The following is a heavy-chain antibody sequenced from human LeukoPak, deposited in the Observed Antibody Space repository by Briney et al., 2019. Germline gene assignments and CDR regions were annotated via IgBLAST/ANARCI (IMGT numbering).Heavy chain of an antibody. V-gene: IGHV4-59*08. Sequence: SETLSLTCTVSGGSISSYYWSWIRQPPGKGLEWIGYIYYSGSTNYNPSLKSRVTISVDTSKNQFSLKLSSVTAADTAVYYCARLNYYYDSSGYLPQSWFDPWGQGTLVTVSS. J-gene: IGHJ5*02. CDR1: GGSISSYY. CDR2: IYYSGST. D-gene: IGHD3-22*01. CDR3: ARLNYYYDSSGYLPQSWFDP.